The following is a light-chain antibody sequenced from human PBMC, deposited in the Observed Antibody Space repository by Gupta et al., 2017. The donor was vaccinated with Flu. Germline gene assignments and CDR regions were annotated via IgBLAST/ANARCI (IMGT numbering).Light chain of an antibody. CDR3: QQSDRNPRT. CDR1: QSISAY. CDR2: AVS. V-gene: IGKV1-39*01. Sequence: DIQMTQSPSSLSASVGDRVTITCRASQSISAYLNWYQQKPGKAPRLLINAVSSLQSGVPSRFSGSGSATGTDFTLTISSLQPEDFAIYYCQQSDRNPRTFGQGTKVEIK. J-gene: IGKJ1*01.